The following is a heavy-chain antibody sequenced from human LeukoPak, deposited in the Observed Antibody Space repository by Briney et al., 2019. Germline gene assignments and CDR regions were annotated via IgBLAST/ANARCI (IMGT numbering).Heavy chain of an antibody. CDR2: INSDGSST. CDR3: ARDQTTMTTRPGGLFRTKDYYYYYMDV. V-gene: IGHV3-74*01. CDR1: GFTFSSTW. J-gene: IGHJ6*03. Sequence: QSGGSLRLSCTASGFTFSSTWMHWVRQAPGKGLVWVSRINSDGSSTYYADSVKGRFTISRDNSKNTLYLQMNSLRAEDTAVYYCARDQTTMTTRPGGLFRTKDYYYYYMDVWGKGTTVTVSS. D-gene: IGHD4-17*01.